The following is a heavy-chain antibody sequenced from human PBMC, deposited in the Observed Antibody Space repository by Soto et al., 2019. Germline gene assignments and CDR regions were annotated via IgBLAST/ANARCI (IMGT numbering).Heavy chain of an antibody. CDR3: ARAVEAAAGYYYYFGMDV. CDR2: INPSGGST. CDR1: GYTITSKY. Sequence: SCKASGYTITSKYLHWVRQAPGQGFEWLGIINPSGGSTTYARKFQGRIAMTRDTSTSTVYMELSSLRSEDTAVYFCARAVEAAAGYYYYFGMDVWGQGTTVTVSS. J-gene: IGHJ6*02. V-gene: IGHV1-46*01. D-gene: IGHD6-13*01.